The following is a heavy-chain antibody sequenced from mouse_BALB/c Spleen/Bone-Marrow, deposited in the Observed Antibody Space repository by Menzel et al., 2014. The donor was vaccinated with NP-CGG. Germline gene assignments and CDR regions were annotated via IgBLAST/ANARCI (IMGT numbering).Heavy chain of an antibody. D-gene: IGHD2-4*01. J-gene: IGHJ3*01. CDR3: ARRVYYDYDGGAWFAY. V-gene: IGHV1S56*01. Sequence: QVQLQQSGAELVKPGASVKLSCKASGYTFTSYDINWVRQRSEQGLEWIGWIFPGDGSTKYNEKFKGKATLTTDKSSSTAYMQLSRLTSEDSAVYFCARRVYYDYDGGAWFAYWGQGTLVTVSA. CDR2: IFPGDGST. CDR1: GYTFTSYD.